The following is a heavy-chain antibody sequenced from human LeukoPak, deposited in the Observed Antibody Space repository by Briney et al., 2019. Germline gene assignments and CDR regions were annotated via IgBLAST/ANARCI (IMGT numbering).Heavy chain of an antibody. CDR2: ISSSSSYI. CDR3: ARVDIVATLMDV. V-gene: IGHV3-21*01. CDR1: GFTFSSYS. D-gene: IGHD5-12*01. Sequence: PGGSLRLSCAASGFTFSSYSMNWVRQAPGKGLEWVSSISSSSSYIYYADSVKGRFTISRDNAKNSLYLQMNSLRAEDTAMYYCARVDIVATLMDVWGKGTTVTVSS. J-gene: IGHJ6*03.